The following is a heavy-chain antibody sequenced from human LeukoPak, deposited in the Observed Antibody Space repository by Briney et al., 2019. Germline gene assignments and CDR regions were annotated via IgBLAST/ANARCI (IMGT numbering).Heavy chain of an antibody. J-gene: IGHJ3*01. V-gene: IGHV1-69*13. Sequence: SSVKVSCKPSGGSFSDYPINWVRQAPGQGLEWLGGTIPKYSASNYAQAFQGRVTITADESTNTVYMEMSGLRPDDTAVYYCVRPDRIFGVPAAFDAWGQGTLVAVSS. CDR1: GGSFSDYP. CDR2: TIPKYSAS. D-gene: IGHD3-3*02. CDR3: VRPDRIFGVPAAFDA.